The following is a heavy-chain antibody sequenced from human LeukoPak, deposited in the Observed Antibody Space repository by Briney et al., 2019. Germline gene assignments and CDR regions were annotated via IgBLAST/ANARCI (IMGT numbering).Heavy chain of an antibody. CDR2: ISTSSAT. CDR3: ARDLAASTYHFDSSGLLDS. V-gene: IGHV3-69-1*01. Sequence: GGSLRLSCVASGFSFSNYAMNWVRQVPGKGLEWVSLISTSSATHYADSVQGRFTVSRDNSKNTLYLQMNSLRAEDTAVYYCARDLAASTYHFDSSGLLDSRGQGTLVTVSS. J-gene: IGHJ4*02. D-gene: IGHD3-22*01. CDR1: GFSFSNYA.